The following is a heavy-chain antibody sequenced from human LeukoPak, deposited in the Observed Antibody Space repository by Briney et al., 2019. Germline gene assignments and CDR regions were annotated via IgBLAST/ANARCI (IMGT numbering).Heavy chain of an antibody. CDR3: VRGVPSTVTWYDY. CDR1: GYSISSGYY. D-gene: IGHD4-17*01. J-gene: IGHJ4*02. CDR2: IYHSGTS. Sequence: PSETLSLTCTVSGYSISSGYYWGWIRQPPGKGLEWIATIYHSGTSYYSPSLRSRISISADMSKNQFSLKLNSTAAADTAIYYCVRGVPSTVTWYDYWGQGTLVTVSS. V-gene: IGHV4-38-2*02.